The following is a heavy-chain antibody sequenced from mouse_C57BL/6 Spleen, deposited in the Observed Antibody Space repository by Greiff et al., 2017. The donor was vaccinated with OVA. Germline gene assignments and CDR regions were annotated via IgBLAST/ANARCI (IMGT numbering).Heavy chain of an antibody. D-gene: IGHD2-4*01. CDR1: GYTFTSYW. V-gene: IGHV1-72*01. CDR2: FDPNSGGT. Sequence: VQLQQPGAELVKPGASVQLSCKASGYTFTSYWMHWVKQRPGRGLEWIGRFDPNSGGTKYNEKFKSKATLTVDKPSSTAYMQLISLTSEDSAVYYCARPYDYDGYAMCYWGQGTSVTVSS. CDR3: ARPYDYDGYAMCY. J-gene: IGHJ4*01.